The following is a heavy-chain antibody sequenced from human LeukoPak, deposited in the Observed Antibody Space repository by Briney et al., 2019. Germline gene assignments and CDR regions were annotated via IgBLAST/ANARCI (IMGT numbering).Heavy chain of an antibody. CDR2: IYYSGST. CDR1: GGSISSSSYY. CDR3: ARHSRWELLGGYLDY. D-gene: IGHD1-26*01. Sequence: SETLSLTCTVSGGSISSSSYYWGWIRQPPGKGLEWIGSIYYSGSTYYNPSLKSRVTISVDTSKNQFSLKLSSVTAADTAVYYCARHSRWELLGGYLDYWGQGTLVTVSS. V-gene: IGHV4-39*01. J-gene: IGHJ4*02.